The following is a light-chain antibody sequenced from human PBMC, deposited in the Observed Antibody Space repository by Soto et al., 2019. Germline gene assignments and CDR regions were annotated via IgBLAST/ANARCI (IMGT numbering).Light chain of an antibody. V-gene: IGLV4-60*02. J-gene: IGLJ3*02. CDR1: SGHSSYI. CDR2: VEGSGSY. CDR3: ETWDNNTGV. Sequence: QPVLTQSSSASASLGSSVRLTCTLSSGHSSYIIAWHQQQPGKAPRFLMKVEGSGSYDKGSGVPDRFSGSSSGADRYLTISNLQVEDEADYFCETWDNNTGVFGGGTKLTVL.